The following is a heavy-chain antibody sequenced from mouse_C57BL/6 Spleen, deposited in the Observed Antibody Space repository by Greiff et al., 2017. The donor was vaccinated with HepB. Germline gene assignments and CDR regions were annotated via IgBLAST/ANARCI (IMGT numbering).Heavy chain of an antibody. J-gene: IGHJ4*01. V-gene: IGHV5-6*02. CDR1: GFTFSSYG. Sequence: EVMLVESGGDLVKPGGSLKLSCAASGFTFSSYGMSWVRQTPDKRLEWVATISSGGSYTYYPDSVKGRFTISRDNAKNTLYLQMSSLKSEDTAIYYCARHSLLLRNYAMDYWGQGTSVTVSS. CDR3: ARHSLLLRNYAMDY. D-gene: IGHD1-1*01. CDR2: ISSGGSYT.